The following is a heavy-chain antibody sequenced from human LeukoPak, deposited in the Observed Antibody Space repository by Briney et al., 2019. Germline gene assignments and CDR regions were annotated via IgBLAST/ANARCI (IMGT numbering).Heavy chain of an antibody. CDR1: GGSVSSGSYY. Sequence: SETLSLTCTVSGGSVSSGSYYWSWIRQPPGKGLEWIGYIYYSGSTNYNPSLKSRVTISVDTSKNQFSLKLSSVTAADTAVYYCAREGQQLVDSWYFDLWGRGTLVTVSS. CDR3: AREGQQLVDSWYFDL. CDR2: IYYSGST. V-gene: IGHV4-61*01. J-gene: IGHJ2*01. D-gene: IGHD6-13*01.